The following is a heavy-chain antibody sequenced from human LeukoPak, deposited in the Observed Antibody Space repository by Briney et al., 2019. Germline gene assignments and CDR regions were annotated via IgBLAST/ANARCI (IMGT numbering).Heavy chain of an antibody. CDR2: ISSSSSYI. V-gene: IGHV3-21*01. J-gene: IGHJ4*02. CDR1: GFTFSSYS. Sequence: GGSLRLSCAASGFTFSSYSMNWVRQAPGKGLEWVSSISSSSSYIYYADSVKGRFTISRDNAKNSLYLQMNSLRAEDTAVYYCARGLLNYLWGSSPAYYFDYWGQGTLVTVSS. D-gene: IGHD3-16*01. CDR3: ARGLLNYLWGSSPAYYFDY.